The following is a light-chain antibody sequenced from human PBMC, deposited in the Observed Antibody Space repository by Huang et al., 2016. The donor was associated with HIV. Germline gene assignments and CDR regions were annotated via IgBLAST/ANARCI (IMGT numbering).Light chain of an antibody. CDR2: GAS. CDR1: QNIDSN. J-gene: IGKJ2*01. CDR3: QRYKGWPPYT. Sequence: EIVMTQSPVTLSVSPGERATLSCRASQNIDSNLAWYQQKSGQAPGLLIYGASTRATGIPARFSGSGSGTEFTLTISRLQSEDFVVYYCQRYKGWPPYTFGQGTKLEIK. V-gene: IGKV3-15*01.